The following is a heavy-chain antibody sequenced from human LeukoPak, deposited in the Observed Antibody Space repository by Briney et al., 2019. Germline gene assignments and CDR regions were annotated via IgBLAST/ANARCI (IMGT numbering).Heavy chain of an antibody. CDR2: VYTSGST. CDR3: ARDSDYGDYVDY. J-gene: IGHJ4*02. CDR1: GGSISSGSHY. Sequence: SETLSLTCTVSGGSISSGSHYWSWIRQPAGKALEWIGRVYTSGSTDYNPSLKSRVAISVDTSKNQFSLKLSSVTAAVTAVYYCARDSDYGDYVDYWGQGTLVTVPS. D-gene: IGHD4-17*01. V-gene: IGHV4-61*02.